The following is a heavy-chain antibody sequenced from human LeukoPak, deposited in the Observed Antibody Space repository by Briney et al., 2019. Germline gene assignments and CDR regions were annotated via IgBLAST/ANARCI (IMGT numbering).Heavy chain of an antibody. V-gene: IGHV4-39*01. D-gene: IGHD5-18*01. CDR3: ARTRGYTYGWYYFDY. Sequence: SETLSLTCTVSGGSISSSGYYWGWIRQPPGKGLEWVGAIYYSGSTYYNPSLKSRVTMSVDTSKNQFSLRLSSVTAADTAVYYCARTRGYTYGWYYFDYWGQGTLVTVSP. CDR2: IYYSGST. J-gene: IGHJ4*02. CDR1: GGSISSSGYY.